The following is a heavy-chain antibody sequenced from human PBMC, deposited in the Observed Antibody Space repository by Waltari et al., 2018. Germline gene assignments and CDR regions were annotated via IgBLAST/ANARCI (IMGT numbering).Heavy chain of an antibody. CDR1: GFTSLTHA. V-gene: IGHV3-23*01. CDR2: ISVSDAT. Sequence: EVQLLESGGGLVQPGGSLRLACQACGFTSLTHAINWVRQAPGKGLEWVSSISVSDATYYADSVKGRFTVSRDYSDNTIHLQMDSLRADDTAVYFCAKPFYNWDDPLHSWGQGAPVTVSS. J-gene: IGHJ1*01. CDR3: AKPFYNWDDPLHS. D-gene: IGHD1-20*01.